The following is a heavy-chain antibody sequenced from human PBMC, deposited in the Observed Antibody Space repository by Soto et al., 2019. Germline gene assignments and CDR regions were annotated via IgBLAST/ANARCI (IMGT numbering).Heavy chain of an antibody. CDR1: GFSFTDYG. CDR2: ITGSGGTT. D-gene: IGHD3-3*01. J-gene: IGHJ4*02. V-gene: IGHV3-23*01. CDR3: AKGHPRVGTLFGVDY. Sequence: EVQLLESGGGLVQPGGSLRLSCAASGFSFTDYGMSWVRQAPGKGLEWVSTITGSGGTTYYADSVKGRVTISRDNSKDTLYLEMNSLRADDTAVYYCAKGHPRVGTLFGVDYWGQGTLVIVSS.